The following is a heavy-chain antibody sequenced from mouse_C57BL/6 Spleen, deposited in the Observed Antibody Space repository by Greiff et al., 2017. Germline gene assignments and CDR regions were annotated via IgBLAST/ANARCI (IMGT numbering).Heavy chain of an antibody. V-gene: IGHV1-64*01. D-gene: IGHD1-1*01. CDR2: IHPNSGST. J-gene: IGHJ2*01. Sequence: VKLKQPGAELVKPGASVKLSCKASGYTFTSYWMHWVKQRPGQGLEWIGMIHPNSGSTNYNEKFKSKATLTVDKSSSTAYMQLRSLTSEDSAVYYCARRETVVAPYYFDYWGQGTTLTVSS. CDR3: ARRETVVAPYYFDY. CDR1: GYTFTSYW.